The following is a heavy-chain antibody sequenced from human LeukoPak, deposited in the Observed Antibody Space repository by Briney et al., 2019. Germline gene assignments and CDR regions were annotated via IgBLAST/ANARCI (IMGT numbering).Heavy chain of an antibody. D-gene: IGHD3-3*01. CDR1: GFTFSGSV. CDR3: SLPERSGSFNWFDP. Sequence: GGFLRLSCAASGFTFSGSVMHWVRQASGKGLEWVGRITSKANSYATAYAASVKGRFTISRDDSKNTAYLQMNSLKTEDTAVYYCSLPERSGSFNWFDPWGQGTLVTVSS. J-gene: IGHJ5*02. V-gene: IGHV3-73*01. CDR2: ITSKANSYAT.